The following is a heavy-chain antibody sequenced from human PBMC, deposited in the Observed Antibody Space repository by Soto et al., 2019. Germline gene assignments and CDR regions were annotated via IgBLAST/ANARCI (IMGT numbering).Heavy chain of an antibody. V-gene: IGHV1-18*04. CDR2: ISANSGNT. J-gene: IGHJ4*02. CDR3: VRDPQRDDY. Sequence: QVQLVQSGPEVKKPGASVQVSCKASGYSFTSYGVSWVRQAPGQGLEWMGWISANSGNTDYAQKFRGRVTMTTETSTSTAYMDLRSLRSDDTAGYYCVRDPQRDDYWGQGTLVTVSS. D-gene: IGHD6-25*01. CDR1: GYSFTSYG.